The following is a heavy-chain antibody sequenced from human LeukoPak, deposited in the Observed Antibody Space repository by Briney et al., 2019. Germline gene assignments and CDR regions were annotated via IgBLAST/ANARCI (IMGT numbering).Heavy chain of an antibody. Sequence: GGSLRLSCAASGFTFRSYSMNWVRQAPGKGLEWLSYISSGSGTIYYADSVKGRFTISRDNAKNSLYLQMNSLRAEDTAVYYCARDKWLTTTHYFDYWGQGTLVTVSS. CDR1: GFTFRSYS. CDR3: ARDKWLTTTHYFDY. J-gene: IGHJ4*02. D-gene: IGHD4-11*01. V-gene: IGHV3-48*04. CDR2: ISSGSGTI.